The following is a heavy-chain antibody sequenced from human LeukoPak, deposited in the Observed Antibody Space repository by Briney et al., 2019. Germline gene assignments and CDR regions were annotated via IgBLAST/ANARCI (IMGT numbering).Heavy chain of an antibody. CDR1: GGTFNNYA. CDR3: ARASHGFIITQASFDY. J-gene: IGHJ4*02. CDR2: IIPIFPTA. Sequence: SVKVSCKASGGTFNNYAISWARQAPGQGLEWMGGIIPIFPTANYAPKFQGRVTITADESTSTAYMELSSLRSEDTAMYYCARASHGFIITQASFDYWGQGTVVTVSS. D-gene: IGHD3-10*01. V-gene: IGHV1-69*13.